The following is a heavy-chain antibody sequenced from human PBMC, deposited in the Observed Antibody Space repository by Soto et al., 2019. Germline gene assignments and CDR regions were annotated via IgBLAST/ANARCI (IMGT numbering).Heavy chain of an antibody. J-gene: IGHJ6*02. CDR3: ARDDEYSGNGMDV. CDR1: GFTFSNYG. CDR2: ILNDGSNR. D-gene: IGHD3-10*01. V-gene: IGHV3-33*01. Sequence: QVQLVESGGGVVQPGRSLTLSCAASGFTFSNYGMHWVRQAPGKGLEWVAVILNDGSNRSHADSVKDRFTISRDNSKNTLYLQMNSLRAEDTAVYYCARDDEYSGNGMDVWGQGTTVTVS.